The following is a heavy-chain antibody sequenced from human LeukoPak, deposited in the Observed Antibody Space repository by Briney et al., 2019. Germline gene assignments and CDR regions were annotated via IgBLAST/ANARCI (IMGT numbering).Heavy chain of an antibody. Sequence: PPGGSLRLSCAASGFTFSSYWMHWVRQAPGKGLVWVSRINSDGSSTSYADSVKGRLTISRDNAKNTLYLQMNSLRAEETAEYYCARDPYSGSYGNEYYYYMDVWGKGTTVTISS. D-gene: IGHD1-26*01. J-gene: IGHJ6*03. CDR2: INSDGSST. CDR1: GFTFSSYW. V-gene: IGHV3-74*01. CDR3: ARDPYSGSYGNEYYYYMDV.